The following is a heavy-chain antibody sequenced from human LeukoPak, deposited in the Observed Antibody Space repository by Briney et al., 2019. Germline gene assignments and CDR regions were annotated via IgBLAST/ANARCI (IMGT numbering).Heavy chain of an antibody. CDR1: GGSISSSSYY. V-gene: IGHV4-39*07. CDR3: AGEFFGARAFQY. CDR2: IFHSGST. J-gene: IGHJ4*02. Sequence: SETLSLTCTVSGGSISSSSYYWGWIRQPPGKGLEWTGEIFHSGSTNYHPSLESRLTISMDKSKNSFSLRLTSVTAADTAVYYCAGEFFGARAFQYWGQGILVTVSS. D-gene: IGHD3-3*01.